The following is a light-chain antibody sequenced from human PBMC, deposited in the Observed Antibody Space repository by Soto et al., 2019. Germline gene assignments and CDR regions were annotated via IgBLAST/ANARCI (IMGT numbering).Light chain of an antibody. V-gene: IGLV2-14*01. CDR1: SSDVGAYNY. CDR2: DVT. Sequence: QSVLTQPASVSGPPGQSITISCTGTSSDVGAYNYVSWYQHHPGKAPRLVIYDVTNRPSGISDRFSGSKSCNTASLTISGLLAEDEADYYCTSYTSSSTYVFGTGTKLTVL. J-gene: IGLJ1*01. CDR3: TSYTSSSTYV.